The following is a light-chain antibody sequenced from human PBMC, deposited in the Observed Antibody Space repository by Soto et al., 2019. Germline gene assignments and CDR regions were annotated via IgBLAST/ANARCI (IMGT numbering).Light chain of an antibody. CDR2: EVT. Sequence: QSALTQPASVSGSPGQSITISCTGTSSDIGGYNYVSWYQQYPGKAPNLIIYEVTNRPSGISYRFSGSKSGNTASLTSSGLEGEDEAEYDGSACRSGGTRVLFGGGTKLTVL. CDR3: SACRSGGTRVL. J-gene: IGLJ2*01. V-gene: IGLV2-14*01. CDR1: SSDIGGYNY.